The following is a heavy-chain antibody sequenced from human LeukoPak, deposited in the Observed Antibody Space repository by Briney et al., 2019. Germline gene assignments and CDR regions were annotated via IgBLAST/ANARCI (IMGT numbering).Heavy chain of an antibody. CDR2: IIPIFGTA. CDR1: GGAFSSYA. CDR3: ARDLYTAMVSWGAFDI. D-gene: IGHD5-18*01. J-gene: IGHJ3*02. V-gene: IGHV1-69*05. Sequence: GASVKVSCXAPGGAFSSYAISWVRPAPGQGLEWMGRIIPIFGTANYAQKFQGRVTITTDESTSTAYMELSSLRSEDTAVYYCARDLYTAMVSWGAFDIWGQGTMVTVSS.